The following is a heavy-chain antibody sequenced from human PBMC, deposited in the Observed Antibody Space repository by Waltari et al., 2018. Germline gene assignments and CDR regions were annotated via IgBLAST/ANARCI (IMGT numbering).Heavy chain of an antibody. D-gene: IGHD6-19*01. V-gene: IGHV4-61*09. CDR1: GGSISSGSYY. CDR3: ARDSSGWYLDY. Sequence: QVQLQELGPGLVKPSQTLSLTCTVSGGSISSGSYYWSWIRQPAGKGLEWIGYIYTSGSTNYNPSLKSRVTISVDTSKNQFSLKLSSVPAADTAVYYCARDSSGWYLDYWGQGTLVTVSS. J-gene: IGHJ4*02. CDR2: IYTSGST.